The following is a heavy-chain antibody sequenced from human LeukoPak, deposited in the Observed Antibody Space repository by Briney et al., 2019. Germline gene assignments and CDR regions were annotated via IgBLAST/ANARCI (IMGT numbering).Heavy chain of an antibody. D-gene: IGHD1-26*01. J-gene: IGHJ5*02. CDR2: ICPGDSDT. CDR3: ARRPLGSPNWFDP. Sequence: GESLKISCKGSGYSFITYWIAWVRQMPGKGLEWMGIICPGDSDTRYSPSFQGQVTISADKSISTAYLQWSSLKTSDTAIYYCARRPLGSPNWFDPWGQGTLVTVSS. CDR1: GYSFITYW. V-gene: IGHV5-51*01.